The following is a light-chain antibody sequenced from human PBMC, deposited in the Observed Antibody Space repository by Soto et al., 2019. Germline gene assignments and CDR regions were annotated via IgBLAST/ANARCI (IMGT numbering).Light chain of an antibody. V-gene: IGKV1-33*01. J-gene: IGKJ4*01. CDR2: DAS. CDR3: QHYDNLPLA. CDR1: QDIRKF. Sequence: DIQMTQSPSSLAAFVGDRVPITCQASQDIRKFLNWYQQRPGKAPKLLIYDASNLETGVPSRFSGSEFGTDFTFTISGLQPEDIATFYCQHYDNLPLAFGGGTKVEVE.